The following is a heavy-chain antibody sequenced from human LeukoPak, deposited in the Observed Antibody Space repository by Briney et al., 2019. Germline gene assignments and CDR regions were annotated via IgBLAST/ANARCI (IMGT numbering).Heavy chain of an antibody. Sequence: PSETLSLTCTVSGGSISSGGYYWSWIRQHPGKGLEWIGYIYYSGSTYYNPSLKSRVTISVDTSKNQFSLKLSSVTAADTAVYYCARYLIHCSSTSCYENWFDPWGQGTLVTVSS. J-gene: IGHJ5*02. CDR3: ARYLIHCSSTSCYENWFDP. CDR1: GGSISSGGYY. CDR2: IYYSGST. D-gene: IGHD2-2*01. V-gene: IGHV4-31*03.